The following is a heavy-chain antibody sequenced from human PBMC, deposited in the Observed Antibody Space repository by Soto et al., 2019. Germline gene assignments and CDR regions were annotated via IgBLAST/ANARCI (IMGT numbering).Heavy chain of an antibody. CDR2: IKQDGSEK. CDR1: GFTFSSYW. J-gene: IGHJ6*02. D-gene: IGHD3-3*01. Sequence: EVQLLESGGGLVQPGGSLRLSCAASGFTFSSYWMSWVRQAPGKGLEWVANIKQDGSEKYYVDSVKGRFTISRDNAKNSLYLQMNSLRAEDTAVYYCARETYYDFWSGYYYGMDVWGQGTTVTVSS. CDR3: ARETYYDFWSGYYYGMDV. V-gene: IGHV3-7*01.